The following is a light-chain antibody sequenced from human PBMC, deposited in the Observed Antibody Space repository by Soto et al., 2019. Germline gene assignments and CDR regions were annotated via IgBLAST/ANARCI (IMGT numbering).Light chain of an antibody. J-gene: IGKJ1*01. CDR2: GAS. CDR1: QSVSGRY. CDR3: QQYGISPRT. Sequence: EIVLTQSPGTLSLSPGERATLSCRASQSVSGRYLAWYQQKPGQAPRLLIYGASSRATGNPDRFSGSGSGTDFTLTISRLEPEDFAVYYCQQYGISPRTFGQGTKVEIK. V-gene: IGKV3-20*01.